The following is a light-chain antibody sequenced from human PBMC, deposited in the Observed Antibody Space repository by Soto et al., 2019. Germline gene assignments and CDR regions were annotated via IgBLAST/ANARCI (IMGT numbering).Light chain of an antibody. CDR2: HDS. CDR3: QVWDRSSDHVL. V-gene: IGLV3-21*04. J-gene: IGLJ2*01. Sequence: SSELTQPPSVSVAPGKTASITCGGDNIGSKGVHWYQQKPGQAPVLAIYHDSDRPSGIPERFSGSNSGNTATLTISRVEAGDEADYFCQVWDRSSDHVLFGGGTKLTVL. CDR1: NIGSKG.